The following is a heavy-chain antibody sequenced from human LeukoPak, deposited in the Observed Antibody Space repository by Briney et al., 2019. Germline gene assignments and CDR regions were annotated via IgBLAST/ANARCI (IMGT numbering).Heavy chain of an antibody. Sequence: GSLRLSCAASGFTFSSYAMSWIRQPPGKGLEWIGEINHSGSTNYNPSLKSRVTISVDTSKNQFSLKLSSVTAADTAVYYCARRGGTYDYVWGSYRYNYYFDYWGQGTLVTVSS. CDR3: ARRGGTYDYVWGSYRYNYYFDY. CDR2: INHSGST. J-gene: IGHJ4*02. V-gene: IGHV4-34*01. CDR1: GFTFSSYA. D-gene: IGHD3-16*02.